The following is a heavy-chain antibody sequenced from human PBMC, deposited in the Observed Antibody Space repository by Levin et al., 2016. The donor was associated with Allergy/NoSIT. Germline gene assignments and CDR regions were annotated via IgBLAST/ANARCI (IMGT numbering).Heavy chain of an antibody. J-gene: IGHJ4*02. CDR1: GFSFSDYY. CDR2: ITTGPSSYT. Sequence: GESLKISCVASGFSFSDYYMTWMRQAPGKGLECVSYITTGPSSYTNYADSVKGRFTISRDNAKKSLYLQMNSLRDEDTAVYYCASGGAAAYWGQGMLVTVSS. V-gene: IGHV3-11*06. CDR3: ASGGAAAY. D-gene: IGHD6-13*01.